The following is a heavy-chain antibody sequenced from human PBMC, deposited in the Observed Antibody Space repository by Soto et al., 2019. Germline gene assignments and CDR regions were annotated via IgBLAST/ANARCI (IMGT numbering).Heavy chain of an antibody. J-gene: IGHJ3*02. CDR2: LNEDGSFT. V-gene: IGHV3-74*01. CDR3: AKDRGSYGLLGAFDI. Sequence: GGSLRLSCVASEFTFSSYWMHWVRQVPGKGLVWVSRLNEDGSFTTYADSVKGRFTISRDNAKKTLYLQMNSLRAEDTAVYYCAKDRGSYGLLGAFDIWGQGTMVTVSS. D-gene: IGHD1-26*01. CDR1: EFTFSSYW.